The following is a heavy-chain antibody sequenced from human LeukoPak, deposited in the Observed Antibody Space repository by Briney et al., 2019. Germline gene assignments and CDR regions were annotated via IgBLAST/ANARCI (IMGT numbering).Heavy chain of an antibody. V-gene: IGHV3-30*02. CDR3: ARVSSYSSDY. Sequence: GGSLRLSCAASGFTFSSYGMHWVRQAPGKGLEWVAFIRYDGSNKYYADSVKGRFTISRDNSKNTLFLQMNGLRAEDAAVYYCARVSSYSSDYWGQGTLVTVSS. J-gene: IGHJ4*02. D-gene: IGHD2-21*01. CDR2: IRYDGSNK. CDR1: GFTFSSYG.